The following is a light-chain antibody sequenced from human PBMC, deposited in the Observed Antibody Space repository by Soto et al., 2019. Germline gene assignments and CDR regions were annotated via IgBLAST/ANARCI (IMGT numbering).Light chain of an antibody. J-gene: IGLJ1*01. CDR2: EVT. V-gene: IGLV2-14*01. CDR3: SSFTSSNSEV. Sequence: QSVLTQPASVSGSPGQSITISCTGTSSDVGLYTYVSWYQQHPGKAPKLLIYEVTNRPSGVSHRFSGSKSGSTASLTISGLQAEDEADYFCSSFTSSNSEVFGTGTKGTVL. CDR1: SSDVGLYTY.